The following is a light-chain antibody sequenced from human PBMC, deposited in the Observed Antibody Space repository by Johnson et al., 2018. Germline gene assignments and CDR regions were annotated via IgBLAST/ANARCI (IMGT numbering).Light chain of an antibody. V-gene: IGLV1-51*02. CDR1: SSNIGNNY. J-gene: IGLJ1*01. CDR3: GPWDSRLSAGNV. CDR2: ENN. Sequence: QSVLTQPPSVSAAPGQKVTISCSGSSSNIGNNYVSWYQQLPGTAPKLLIYENNKRPSGIPDRFSGSKSGTSATLGITGLQTGDEADYYCGPWDSRLSAGNVFGTWTKVTVL.